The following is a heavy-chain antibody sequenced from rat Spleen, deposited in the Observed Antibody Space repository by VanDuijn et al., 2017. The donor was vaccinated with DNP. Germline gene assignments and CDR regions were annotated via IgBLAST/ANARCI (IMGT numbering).Heavy chain of an antibody. CDR2: ISYSGST. D-gene: IGHD1-1*01. J-gene: IGHJ2*01. CDR3: ARDHYSAPPFDY. Sequence: EVQLQESGPGLVKPSQSLSLTCSVTGFSITGYYWAWIRKLPGNKMEWIGHISYSGSTSYNPSLKSRISITRDTSKNQFFLQLNSVTTEDTATYYCARDHYSAPPFDYWGQGVMVTVSS. CDR1: GFSITGYY. V-gene: IGHV3-1*01.